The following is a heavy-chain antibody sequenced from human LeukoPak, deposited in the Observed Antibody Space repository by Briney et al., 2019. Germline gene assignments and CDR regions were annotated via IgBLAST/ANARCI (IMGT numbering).Heavy chain of an antibody. J-gene: IGHJ4*02. Sequence: GGSLRLSCAVSGFTLSNYGMHWVRQAPGRGLEWVAVIWYDGTNKCYADSVRGRFTISRDSSKNTLYLQMNSLRAEDTAVYYCAKSGRNWAYLEYWGQGTLVTVSS. CDR1: GFTLSNYG. CDR3: AKSGRNWAYLEY. CDR2: IWYDGTNK. V-gene: IGHV3-33*06. D-gene: IGHD7-27*01.